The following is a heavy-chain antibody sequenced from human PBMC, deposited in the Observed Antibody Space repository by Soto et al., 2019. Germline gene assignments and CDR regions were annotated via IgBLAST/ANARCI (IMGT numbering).Heavy chain of an antibody. D-gene: IGHD3-3*01. J-gene: IGHJ4*02. CDR3: ARGEIWSGYPTFDY. CDR2: ISSSSRTI. V-gene: IGHV3-48*02. Sequence: EVQLVESGGGLVQPGGSLRLSCAASGFTFSSYSMNWVRQAPGKGLEWVSYISSSSRTIYYADSVKGRFTISRDNAKNSLYLQMNSLRDEDTAVYYCARGEIWSGYPTFDYWGQGTLVTVSS. CDR1: GFTFSSYS.